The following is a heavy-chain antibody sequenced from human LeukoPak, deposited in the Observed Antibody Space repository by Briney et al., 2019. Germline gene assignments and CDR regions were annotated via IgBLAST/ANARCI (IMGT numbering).Heavy chain of an antibody. J-gene: IGHJ4*02. D-gene: IGHD6-19*01. CDR3: ARGGWSLDY. V-gene: IGHV4-59*11. CDR1: GGSISSHY. CDR2: IYHSGTT. Sequence: PSETLSLTWTVSGGSISSHYWSWIRQPPGKGLEWIGYIYHSGTTNYNPSLKSRVTISVDTSKNQFSLKLSSVTAADTAVYYCARGGWSLDYWGQGTLVTVSS.